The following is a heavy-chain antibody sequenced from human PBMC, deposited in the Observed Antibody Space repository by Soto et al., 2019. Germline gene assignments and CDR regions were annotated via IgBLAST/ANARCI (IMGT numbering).Heavy chain of an antibody. CDR1: GFTVGSSY. Sequence: VQLVETGGGVIQRGGSLRLSCNASGFTVGSSYMSWVRQAPGMGLEWVAVIESGGSTHYADSVKGRFTISRDNSKNMIYLQLHTLRAEDTAVYYCAKDLGPLRLLNYYFYGLDVWGQGTTVTVSS. CDR2: IESGGST. J-gene: IGHJ6*02. V-gene: IGHV3-53*02. CDR3: AKDLGPLRLLNYYFYGLDV. D-gene: IGHD2-15*01.